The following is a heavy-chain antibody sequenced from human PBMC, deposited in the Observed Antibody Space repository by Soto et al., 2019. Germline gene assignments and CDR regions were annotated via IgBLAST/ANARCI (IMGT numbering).Heavy chain of an antibody. CDR3: ARDLGHSGYDNYYYYGMDV. CDR2: IWYDGSNK. J-gene: IGHJ6*02. CDR1: GFTFSSYG. Sequence: QPGGSLRLSCAASGFTFSSYGMHWVRQAPGKGLEWVAVIWYDGSNKYYADSVKGRFTISRDNSKNTLYLQMNSLRAEDAAVYYCARDLGHSGYDNYYYYGMDVWGQGTKVTVSS. V-gene: IGHV3-33*01. D-gene: IGHD5-12*01.